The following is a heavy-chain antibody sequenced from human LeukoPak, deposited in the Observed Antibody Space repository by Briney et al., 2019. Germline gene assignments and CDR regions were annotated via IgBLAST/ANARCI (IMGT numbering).Heavy chain of an antibody. D-gene: IGHD5-18*01. CDR2: ISYDGSNK. Sequence: GGSLRLSCAASGFTFSSYGMHWVRQAPGKGLEWVAVISYDGSNKYYADSVKGRFTISRDNSKNTLYLQMNSLRAEDTAVYYCAKDWGRGYSYGHPFFDYWSQGTLVTVSS. V-gene: IGHV3-30*18. CDR3: AKDWGRGYSYGHPFFDY. J-gene: IGHJ4*02. CDR1: GFTFSSYG.